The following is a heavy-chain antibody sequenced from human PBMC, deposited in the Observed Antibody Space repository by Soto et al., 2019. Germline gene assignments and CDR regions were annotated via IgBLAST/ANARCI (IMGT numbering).Heavy chain of an antibody. CDR3: AKPTVTEGYFDL. J-gene: IGHJ2*01. CDR1: GFTFSSYG. V-gene: IGHV3-30*18. Sequence: QVQLVESGGGVVQPGRSLRLSCAASGFTFSSYGMHWVRQAPGKGLEWVAVISYDGSNKYYADSVKGRFTISRDNSKNTLYLQMNSLRAEDTAVYYCAKPTVTEGYFDLWGRGTLVTVSS. D-gene: IGHD4-17*01. CDR2: ISYDGSNK.